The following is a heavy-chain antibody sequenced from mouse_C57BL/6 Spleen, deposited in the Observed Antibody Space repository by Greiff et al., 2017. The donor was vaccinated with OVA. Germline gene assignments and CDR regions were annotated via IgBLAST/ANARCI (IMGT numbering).Heavy chain of an antibody. CDR2: IWRDGST. J-gene: IGHJ3*01. V-gene: IGHV2-6-1*01. Sequence: VHLVESGPGLVAPSQTLSITCTASGFSLTSYGVHWVRQPPGQGLEWLVVIWRDGSTTYNSTLKARVSISEDNSNSQVFLKMNSLQTDDTAMYYCARHDDGYGGFAYWGQGTLVTVSA. CDR1: GFSLTSYG. D-gene: IGHD2-2*01. CDR3: ARHDDGYGGFAY.